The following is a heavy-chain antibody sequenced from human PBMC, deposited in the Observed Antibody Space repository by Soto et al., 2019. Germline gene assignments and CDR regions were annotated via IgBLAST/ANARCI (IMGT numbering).Heavy chain of an antibody. D-gene: IGHD3-10*01. CDR3: ARGRGSENYRGHWFDP. J-gene: IGHJ5*02. V-gene: IGHV3-48*01. CDR2: IISTGSVT. CDR1: GFTFGGHS. Sequence: EAQLVEAGGALVQPGGSLRLSCAASGFTFGGHSMNWVRQAPGKGLEWVSYIISTGSVTHYADSVKGRFTISRDNGKNSLYLQMNSLTAEDTAVYYCARGRGSENYRGHWFDPWGQGTLVTVSS.